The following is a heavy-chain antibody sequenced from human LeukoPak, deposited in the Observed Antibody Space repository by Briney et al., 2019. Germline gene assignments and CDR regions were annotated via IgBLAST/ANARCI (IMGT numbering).Heavy chain of an antibody. CDR3: ARDLGYYYDSSGYYYGAGLTGFDP. J-gene: IGHJ5*02. CDR1: GGSISSYY. D-gene: IGHD3-22*01. CDR2: IYYSGST. V-gene: IGHV4-59*01. Sequence: SETLSLTYTVSGGSISSYYWSWIRQPPGKGLEWMGYIYYSGSTNYNPSLKSRVTISVDTSKNQFSLKLSSVTAADTAVYYCARDLGYYYDSSGYYYGAGLTGFDPWGQGTLVTVSS.